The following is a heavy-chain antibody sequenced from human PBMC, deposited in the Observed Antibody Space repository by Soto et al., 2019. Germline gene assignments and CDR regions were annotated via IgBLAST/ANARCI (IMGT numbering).Heavy chain of an antibody. Sequence: SECLCQTGTVSGGSISSYYWSWIRQPPGKGLEWIGYIYYSGSTNYNPSLKSRVTISVDTSKNQFSLKLSSVTAADTAVYYSAGEGYSYGLYYFDYWGQGTLVTVSS. D-gene: IGHD5-18*01. CDR2: IYYSGST. CDR3: AGEGYSYGLYYFDY. CDR1: GGSISSYY. V-gene: IGHV4-59*01. J-gene: IGHJ4*02.